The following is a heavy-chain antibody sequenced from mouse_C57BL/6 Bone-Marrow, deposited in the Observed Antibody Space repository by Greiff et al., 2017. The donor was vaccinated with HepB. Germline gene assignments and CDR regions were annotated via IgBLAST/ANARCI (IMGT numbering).Heavy chain of an antibody. D-gene: IGHD1-1*01. J-gene: IGHJ3*01. CDR3: ARDYGSSSPWFAY. Sequence: VQLQQSGAELVKPGASVKMSCKASGYTFTSYWITWVKQRPGQGLGWIGDIYPGSGSTNYNEKFKSKDTLTVDTSSSKAYMQLSSLTSEDSAVYYCARDYGSSSPWFAYWGQGTLVTVSA. V-gene: IGHV1-55*01. CDR1: GYTFTSYW. CDR2: IYPGSGST.